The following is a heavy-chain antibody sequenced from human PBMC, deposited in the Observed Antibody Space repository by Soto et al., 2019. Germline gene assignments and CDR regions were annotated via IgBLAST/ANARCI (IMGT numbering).Heavy chain of an antibody. J-gene: IGHJ4*02. CDR3: VRSFGVAAAGPFDY. CDR2: IYHSGST. D-gene: IGHD6-13*01. Sequence: SETLSLTCAVSGGSISSGGYSWSWIRQPPGKGLEWIGYIYHSGSTYYNPSLKSRVTISVDTSKNQFSLKLSSVTAADTAVYYCVRSFGVAAAGPFDYWGQGTLVTVSS. V-gene: IGHV4-30-2*05. CDR1: GGSISSGGYS.